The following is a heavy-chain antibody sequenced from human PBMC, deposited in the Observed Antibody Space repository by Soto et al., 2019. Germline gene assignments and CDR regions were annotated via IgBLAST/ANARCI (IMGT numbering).Heavy chain of an antibody. CDR3: ARVPDR. CDR1: GGSISSGGYS. J-gene: IGHJ5*02. D-gene: IGHD2-2*01. V-gene: IGHV4-30-2*01. CDR2: IYHSGST. Sequence: QLQLQESSSGLVKPSQTLSLTCAVSGGSISSGGYSWSWIRQPPGKGLEWIGYIYHSGSTYYNPSLKSRVTISVDRSKNQFSLKLSSVTAADTAVYYRARVPDRWGQGTLVTVSS.